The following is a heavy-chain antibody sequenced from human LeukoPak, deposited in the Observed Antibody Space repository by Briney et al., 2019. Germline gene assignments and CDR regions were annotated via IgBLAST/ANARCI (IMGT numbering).Heavy chain of an antibody. D-gene: IGHD3-3*01. Sequence: ASVKVSCKASGYTFTSYGISWVRQASGQGLEWMGWISAYNGNTNYAQKLQGRVTMTTDTSTSTAYMELRSLRSDDTAVYYCARVTIFGVVIPFDYWGQGTLVTVSS. J-gene: IGHJ4*02. V-gene: IGHV1-18*01. CDR2: ISAYNGNT. CDR3: ARVTIFGVVIPFDY. CDR1: GYTFTSYG.